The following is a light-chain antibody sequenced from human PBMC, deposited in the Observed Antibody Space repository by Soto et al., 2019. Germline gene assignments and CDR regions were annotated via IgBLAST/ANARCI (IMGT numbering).Light chain of an antibody. Sequence: QSALTQPASVSGSPGQSLTISCTGTSSDVGGYNYVAWYQQHPGKAPKLIIYDVINRPSGVSNRFSGSKSGNTASLTISGLQAEDEVDYYCSSYTRSKTYVFGSGTKVPVL. CDR1: SSDVGGYNY. CDR3: SSYTRSKTYV. J-gene: IGLJ1*01. CDR2: DVI. V-gene: IGLV2-14*01.